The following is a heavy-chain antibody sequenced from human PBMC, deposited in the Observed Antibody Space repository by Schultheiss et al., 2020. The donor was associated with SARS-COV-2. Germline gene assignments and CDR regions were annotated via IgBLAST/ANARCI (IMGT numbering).Heavy chain of an antibody. CDR1: GFTVGSNY. D-gene: IGHD6-19*01. CDR2: IFSGGNT. J-gene: IGHJ4*02. Sequence: GGSLRLSCAASGFTVGSNYMNWVRQAPGKGLEWISVIFSGGNTYYADSVKGRFTISRDNAKNSLYLQMNSLRVDDTAVYYCARRGAVVDYWGQGTLVTVSS. CDR3: ARRGAVVDY. V-gene: IGHV3-53*01.